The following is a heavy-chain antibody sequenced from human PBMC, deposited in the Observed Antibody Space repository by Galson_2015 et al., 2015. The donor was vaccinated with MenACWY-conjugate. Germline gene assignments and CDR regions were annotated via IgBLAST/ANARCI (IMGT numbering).Heavy chain of an antibody. V-gene: IGHV6-1*01. Sequence: CAISGDSVSSNSGVWNWIRQSPSRGLEWLGRTYYRSKWYNGYAVSVKSRIIINPDTSKNQFSLQLKYVTPEDTAVYYCAREEGGTTSRPFDYWGQGTLVTVSS. CDR2: TYYRSKWYN. J-gene: IGHJ4*02. CDR3: AREEGGTTSRPFDY. CDR1: GDSVSSNSGV. D-gene: IGHD1-7*01.